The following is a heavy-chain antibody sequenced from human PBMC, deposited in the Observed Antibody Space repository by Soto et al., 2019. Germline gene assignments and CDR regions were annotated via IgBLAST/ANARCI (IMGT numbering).Heavy chain of an antibody. D-gene: IGHD6-19*01. J-gene: IGHJ6*02. CDR2: IGTAGDT. Sequence: EVQLVESGGGLVQPGGSLRLSCAGSGFTFSSYDVHWVRQATGKGLEWVSAIGTAGDTYYPGSVKGRFTISRENAKNSLYLQMNSLRAEDTAVYYCARDMVFRGGWNNALYYYYGMDVWGQGTTVTVSS. V-gene: IGHV3-13*01. CDR3: ARDMVFRGGWNNALYYYYGMDV. CDR1: GFTFSSYD.